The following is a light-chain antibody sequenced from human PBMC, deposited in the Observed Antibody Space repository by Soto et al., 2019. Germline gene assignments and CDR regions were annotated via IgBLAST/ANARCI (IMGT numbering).Light chain of an antibody. CDR2: SNN. CDR1: SSNIGSNT. J-gene: IGLJ2*01. V-gene: IGLV1-44*01. CDR3: AAWDDSSWVV. Sequence: QSVLTQPPSASGTPGQRVTISCSGSSSNIGSNTVNWYQQLPGTAPKLLIYSNNQRPSGVPDRFSGSKSGTSASLAISGLQSEDEADYYCAAWDDSSWVVFGGGTQLTVL.